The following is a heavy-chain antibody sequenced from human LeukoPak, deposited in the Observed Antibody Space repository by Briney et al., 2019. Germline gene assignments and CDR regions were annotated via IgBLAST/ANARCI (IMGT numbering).Heavy chain of an antibody. CDR2: ISSSSTI. CDR1: GFTFSSYS. D-gene: IGHD1-26*01. V-gene: IGHV3-48*04. CDR3: ARDFGPWWELSS. Sequence: GGSLRLSCAASGFTFSSYSMNWVRQAPGKGLEWVSYISSSSTIYYADSVKGRFTISRDNAKNSLYLQMNSLRAEDTAVYYCARDFGPWWELSSWGQGTLVTVSS. J-gene: IGHJ5*02.